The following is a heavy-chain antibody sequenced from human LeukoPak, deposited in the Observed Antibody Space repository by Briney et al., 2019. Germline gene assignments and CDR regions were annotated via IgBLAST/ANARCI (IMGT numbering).Heavy chain of an antibody. J-gene: IGHJ1*01. Sequence: GGSLRLSCAGSGFIFSNYVLSWVRQAPGKGLEWVSSVVYGETTTYYTSSVKGRFTISRDNSKNTLYLQMNSLRAEDTAVYYCAKEIYGDSTGGRFQHWGQGTLVTVSS. CDR1: GFIFSNYV. CDR3: AKEIYGDSTGGRFQH. CDR2: VVYGETTT. V-gene: IGHV3-23*01. D-gene: IGHD4-17*01.